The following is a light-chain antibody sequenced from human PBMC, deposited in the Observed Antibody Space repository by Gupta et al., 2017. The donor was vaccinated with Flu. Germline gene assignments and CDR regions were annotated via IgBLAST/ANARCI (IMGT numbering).Light chain of an antibody. CDR2: RAS. CDR1: EGISSY. CDR3: QQYESDPFT. Sequence: DNQLTQSPSTLSASLGDTVTLTCRASEGISSYLTWYQQKPGTAPKLLIYRASSRQSGIPTRFSGSGSGTXFTLTIXSLQSEDSATYYCQQYESDPFTFGXGTQVEI. J-gene: IGKJ2*01. V-gene: IGKV1-39*01.